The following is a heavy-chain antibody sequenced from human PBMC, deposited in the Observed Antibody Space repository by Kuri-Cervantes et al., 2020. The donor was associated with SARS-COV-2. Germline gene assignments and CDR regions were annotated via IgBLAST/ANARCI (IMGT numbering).Heavy chain of an antibody. Sequence: GSLRLSCTVSGGPISSYYWSWIRQPPGKGLEWIGYIYYSGSTNYNPSLKSRVTISVDTSKNQFSLKLSSVTAADTAVYYCARVVVWSGYYFDYWGQGTLVTVSS. CDR2: IYYSGST. D-gene: IGHD3-3*01. CDR1: GGPISSYY. J-gene: IGHJ4*02. V-gene: IGHV4-59*01. CDR3: ARVVVWSGYYFDY.